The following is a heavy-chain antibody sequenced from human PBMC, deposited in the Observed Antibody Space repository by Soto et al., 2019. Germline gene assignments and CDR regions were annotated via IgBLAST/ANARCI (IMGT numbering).Heavy chain of an antibody. J-gene: IGHJ6*02. CDR1: GGTFSSYA. Sequence: QVQLVQSGAEVKKPGSSVKVSCKASGGTFSSYAISWVRQAPGQGLEWMGGIIPIFGTANYAQKFQGRVTITADEDTSTADMEQRSLRSEDTAVYYCSRPYNSSWTNYYYYGMDVWGQGTTVTVSS. D-gene: IGHD6-13*01. CDR2: IIPIFGTA. V-gene: IGHV1-69*01. CDR3: SRPYNSSWTNYYYYGMDV.